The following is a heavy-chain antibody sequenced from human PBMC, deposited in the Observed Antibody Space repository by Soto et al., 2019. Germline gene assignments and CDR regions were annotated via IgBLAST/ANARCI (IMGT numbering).Heavy chain of an antibody. Sequence: QVQLVQSGPEVKQPGASVKVSCKASGYTFASYGVTWVRQAPGQGLEWMGWISVYNGNTNYAQKLQGRVSMTADTSTNTAYMELRSVRSDHTAVYFCARDRSSSWYGDHWGQGTLVTVSS. CDR3: ARDRSSSWYGDH. D-gene: IGHD6-13*01. V-gene: IGHV1-18*01. CDR1: GYTFASYG. CDR2: ISVYNGNT. J-gene: IGHJ4*02.